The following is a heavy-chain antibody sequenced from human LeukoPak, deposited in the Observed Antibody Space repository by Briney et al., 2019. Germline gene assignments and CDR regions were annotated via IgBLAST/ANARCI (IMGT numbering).Heavy chain of an antibody. CDR3: AREDGSSWYYFDS. Sequence: KPSETLSLTCTVSGGSISTYYWNWIRQPPGKGLEWIGYIYYSGSTNYNPSLKSRVTISVDTSKNQFSPKLSSVTAADTAVYYCAREDGSSWYYFDSWGQGTLVTVSS. CDR2: IYYSGST. CDR1: GGSISTYY. J-gene: IGHJ4*02. D-gene: IGHD6-13*01. V-gene: IGHV4-59*01.